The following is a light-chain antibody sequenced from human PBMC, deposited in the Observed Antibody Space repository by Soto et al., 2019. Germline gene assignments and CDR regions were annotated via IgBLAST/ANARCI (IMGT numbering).Light chain of an antibody. V-gene: IGKV3-15*01. CDR2: GAS. CDR3: QQYKSWPLT. Sequence: EIGMTQSPATLSVSPGERATRACRASQNLNINLAWYQQNPGQAPRLLIFGASTRATGIPVRFSGSGSGTEFTLTISSLQSEDFAVYYCQQYKSWPLTFGGGTKVEIK. CDR1: QNLNIN. J-gene: IGKJ4*01.